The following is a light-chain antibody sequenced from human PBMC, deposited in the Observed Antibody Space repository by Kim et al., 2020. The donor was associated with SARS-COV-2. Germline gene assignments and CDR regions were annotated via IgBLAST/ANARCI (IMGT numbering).Light chain of an antibody. CDR1: QSISTFQ. V-gene: IGKV3-20*01. Sequence: LSPGARATLSCRAGQSISTFQVAWYQQKPGQAPRLLIYDAYKRATGIPDRFSGSGSGTDFTLTISRLEPEDFAVYYCQHYGDSLYTFGQVTKLEI. J-gene: IGKJ2*01. CDR2: DAY. CDR3: QHYGDSLYT.